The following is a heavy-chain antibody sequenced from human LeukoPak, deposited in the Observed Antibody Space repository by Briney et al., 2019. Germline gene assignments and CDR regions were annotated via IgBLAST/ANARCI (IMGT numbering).Heavy chain of an antibody. J-gene: IGHJ4*02. D-gene: IGHD6-19*01. CDR3: ARESYHWLALDY. CDR1: GGSISSGDYY. CDR2: IYYSGST. V-gene: IGHV4-30-4*01. Sequence: NPSETLSLTCTVSGGSISSGDYYWSWIRQPPGKGLEWIGYIYYSGSTYYNPSLKSRVTISVDTSKNQFSLKLSSVTAADTAVYYCARESYHWLALDYWGQGTLVTVSS.